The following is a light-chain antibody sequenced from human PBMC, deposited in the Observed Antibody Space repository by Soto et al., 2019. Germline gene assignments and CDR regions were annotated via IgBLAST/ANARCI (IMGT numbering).Light chain of an antibody. J-gene: IGKJ1*01. Sequence: EIVLTQSPGTLSLSPGERATLSCRASQSVGSNYLAWYQQKPGQPPRLLIYGTSSRATGIPDRFSGSGSGTDFTLIISRLEPEDFAVYYCQQYINALTWTFDQGTKVEIK. CDR1: QSVGSNY. CDR2: GTS. V-gene: IGKV3-20*01. CDR3: QQYINALTWT.